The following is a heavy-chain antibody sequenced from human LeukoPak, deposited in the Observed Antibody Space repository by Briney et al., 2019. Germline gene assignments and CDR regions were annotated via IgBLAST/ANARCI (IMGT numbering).Heavy chain of an antibody. CDR2: IYHSGST. V-gene: IGHV4-30-2*01. CDR3: ARWVATNPTNWFDP. Sequence: PSETLSPTCAVSGGSISSGGYSWSWIRQPPGKGLEWIGYIYHSGSTYYNPSLKSRVTISVDRSKNQFSLKLSSVTAADTAVYYCARWVATNPTNWFDPWGQGTLVTVPS. J-gene: IGHJ5*02. D-gene: IGHD5-12*01. CDR1: GGSISSGGYS.